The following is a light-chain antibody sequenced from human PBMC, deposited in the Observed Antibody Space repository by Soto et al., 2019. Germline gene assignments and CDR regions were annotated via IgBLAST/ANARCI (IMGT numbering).Light chain of an antibody. CDR2: DVS. Sequence: QSVLTQPRSVSGSPGQSVTISCTGTSSDIGNYNYVSWYRQYPGKAPKLIIYDVSKRPSGIPDRFFGSKFGNTASLTISGLQAEDEADYYCCSYAGSFIFVFGTGTKVTVL. CDR1: SSDIGNYNY. CDR3: CSYAGSFIFV. V-gene: IGLV2-11*01. J-gene: IGLJ1*01.